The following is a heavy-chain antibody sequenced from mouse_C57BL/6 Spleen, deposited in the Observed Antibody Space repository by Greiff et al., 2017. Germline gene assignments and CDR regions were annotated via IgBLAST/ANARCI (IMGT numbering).Heavy chain of an antibody. D-gene: IGHD1-1*01. CDR3: TRGHDGSSYDY. V-gene: IGHV5S21*01. J-gene: IGHJ2*01. CDR2: ISSGGDYI. CDR1: GFTFSSYA. Sequence: EVMLVESGEGLVKPGGSLKLSCAASGFTFSSYAMSWVRQTPEKRLEWVAYISSGGDYIYYADTVKGRFTISRDNARNTLYLQMSSLKSEDTAMYYCTRGHDGSSYDYWGQGTTLTVSS.